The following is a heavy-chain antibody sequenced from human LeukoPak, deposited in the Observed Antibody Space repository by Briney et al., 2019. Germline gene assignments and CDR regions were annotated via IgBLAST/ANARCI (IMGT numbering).Heavy chain of an antibody. V-gene: IGHV3-11*05. D-gene: IGHD3-22*01. CDR2: ISSSSSYT. CDR3: ARVNYYDSSGYRSGWFDP. J-gene: IGHJ5*02. Sequence: GGSLRLSCAASGFTVSSNYMSWVRQAPGKGLEWVSYISSSSSYTNYADSVKGRFTISRDNAKNSLYLQMNSLRAEDTAVYYCARVNYYDSSGYRSGWFDPWGQGTLVTVSS. CDR1: GFTVSSNY.